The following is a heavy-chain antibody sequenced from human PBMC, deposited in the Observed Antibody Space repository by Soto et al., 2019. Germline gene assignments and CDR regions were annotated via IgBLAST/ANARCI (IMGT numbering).Heavy chain of an antibody. Sequence: PSETLSLTCTVSGGSISSSSYYWGWIRQPPGKGLEWIGSIYYSGSTYYNPSLKSRVTISVDTSKNQFSLKLSSVTAADTAVYYCARVVLLRFGDQRLFDPWGQGTLVTVSS. CDR3: ARVVLLRFGDQRLFDP. CDR1: GGSISSSSYY. V-gene: IGHV4-39*01. CDR2: IYYSGST. J-gene: IGHJ5*02. D-gene: IGHD3-10*01.